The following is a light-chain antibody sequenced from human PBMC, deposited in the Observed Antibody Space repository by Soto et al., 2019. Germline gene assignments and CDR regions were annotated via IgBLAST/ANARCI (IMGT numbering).Light chain of an antibody. CDR2: GAS. J-gene: IGKJ2*01. Sequence: EIVLTQSPGTLSLSPGERATLSCRASQSVSSSYLAWYQQKRGQAPRLLIYGASSRATGIPDRFSGSGSGTDFTLTISRLEPEDFAVYYCQQRSNWLYTFGQGTKLEIK. CDR1: QSVSSSY. CDR3: QQRSNWLYT. V-gene: IGKV3D-20*02.